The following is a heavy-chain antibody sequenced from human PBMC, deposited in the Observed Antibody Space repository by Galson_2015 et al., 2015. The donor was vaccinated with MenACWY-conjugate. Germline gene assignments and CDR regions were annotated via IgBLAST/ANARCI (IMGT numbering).Heavy chain of an antibody. V-gene: IGHV3-7*03. CDR1: GFTFRNYL. CDR2: IKKDGSEK. J-gene: IGHJ6*02. CDR3: ARGHYGMDV. Sequence: APRLSFGASGFTFRNYLVTGGRPGPGEGVGGGGRIKKDGSEKYYVDSVKGRFTISRDNAKNSLYLEMNSLRVEDTAVYSCARGHYGMDVWGQGTTVTASS.